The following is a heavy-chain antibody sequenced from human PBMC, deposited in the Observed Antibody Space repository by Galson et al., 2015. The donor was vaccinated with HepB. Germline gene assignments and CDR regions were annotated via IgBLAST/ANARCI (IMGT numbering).Heavy chain of an antibody. CDR1: GYTLTELS. CDR3: ATDGVGELLYVKGDY. D-gene: IGHD1-26*01. Sequence: SVKVSCKVSGYTLTELSMHWVRQAPGKGLEWMGGFDPEDGETIYAQKFQGRVTMTEATSTDTAYMELSSLRSVDTAVYYCATDGVGELLYVKGDYWGQGTLVTVSS. CDR2: FDPEDGET. V-gene: IGHV1-24*01. J-gene: IGHJ4*02.